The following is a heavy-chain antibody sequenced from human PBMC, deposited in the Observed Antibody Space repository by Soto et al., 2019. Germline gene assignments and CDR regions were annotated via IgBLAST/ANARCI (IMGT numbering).Heavy chain of an antibody. D-gene: IGHD6-19*01. Sequence: VQLVESGGGVVQPGRSLRLSCAASGFTFSDYAMHWVRQAPGKGLEWVAVVSHDGRNTHYADSVKGRFTNSRDSSKNTVTLEMTSLRAEDTAVYYCAKGGRQWLVTSDFNYWSQGALVTVSS. CDR2: VSHDGRNT. CDR3: AKGGRQWLVTSDFNY. CDR1: GFTFSDYA. J-gene: IGHJ4*02. V-gene: IGHV3-30*18.